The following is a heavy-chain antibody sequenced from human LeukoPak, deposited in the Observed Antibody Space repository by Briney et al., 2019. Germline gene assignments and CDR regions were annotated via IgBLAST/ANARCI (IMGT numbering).Heavy chain of an antibody. J-gene: IGHJ5*02. CDR1: GYTFTGYY. V-gene: IGHV1-2*02. CDR3: AREGGYNWNLKWFDP. D-gene: IGHD1-7*01. CDR2: INPNSGGT. Sequence: ASVKVSCKASGYTFTGYYTHWVRQAPGQGLEWMGWINPNSGGTNYAQKFQGRVTMTRDTSISTAYMELSRLRSDDTAVYYCAREGGYNWNLKWFDPWGQGTLVTVSP.